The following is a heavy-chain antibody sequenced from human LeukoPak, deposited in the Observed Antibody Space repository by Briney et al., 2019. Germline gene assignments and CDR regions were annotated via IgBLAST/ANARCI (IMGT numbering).Heavy chain of an antibody. D-gene: IGHD2-2*01. CDR3: ASQGYCSSTSCYSGVYYYYYGMDV. J-gene: IGHJ6*02. V-gene: IGHV3-33*01. CDR2: IWYDGSNK. CDR1: GFTFSSYG. Sequence: PGRSLRLSCAASGFTFSSYGMHWVRQAPGKGLEWVAVIWYDGSNKYYADSVKGRFTISRDNSKNTLYLQMNSLRAEDTAVYYCASQGYCSSTSCYSGVYYYYYGMDVWGQGTTVTVSS.